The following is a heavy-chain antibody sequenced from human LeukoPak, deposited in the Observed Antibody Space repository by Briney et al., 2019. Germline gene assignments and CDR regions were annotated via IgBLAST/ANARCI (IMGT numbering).Heavy chain of an antibody. CDR3: ARLRARPYTRDYWYGLDV. CDR2: ICSCNNYI. CDR1: GFPFSTYT. J-gene: IGHJ6*02. V-gene: IGHV3-21*06. D-gene: IGHD6-6*01. Sequence: GGALRLSCGASGFPFSTYTMDWVRQAKGKGLERVSSICSCNNYIYYRDSEKGRFTISRDNAKNTLYLQMNSLRAGDTAVYYCARLRARPYTRDYWYGLDVWGQGTTVTVSS.